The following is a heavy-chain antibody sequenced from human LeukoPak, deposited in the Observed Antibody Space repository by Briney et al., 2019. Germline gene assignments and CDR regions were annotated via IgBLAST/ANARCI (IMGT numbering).Heavy chain of an antibody. D-gene: IGHD2-21*02. CDR1: GGSISSHY. CDR3: ARESVTRYYDY. CDR2: IYYSGST. V-gene: IGHV4-59*11. Sequence: PSETLSLTCTVSGGSISSHYWSWIRQLPGKGLEWIGYIYYSGSTNYNPSLKSRVTISVDTSKNQFSLKLSSVTAADTAMYYCARESVTRYYDYWGQGTLVTVSS. J-gene: IGHJ4*02.